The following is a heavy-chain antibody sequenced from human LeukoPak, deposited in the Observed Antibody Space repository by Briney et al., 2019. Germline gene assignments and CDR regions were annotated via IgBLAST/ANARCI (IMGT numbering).Heavy chain of an antibody. CDR3: ARDGYDSSGYYYGGTDYYYYMDV. V-gene: IGHV1-2*02. D-gene: IGHD3-22*01. CDR1: GYTFAGYY. J-gene: IGHJ6*03. CDR2: INPNSGGT. Sequence: ASVKVSCKASGYTFAGYYMHWVRQAPGQGLEWMGWINPNSGGTNYAQKFQGRVTMTRDTSISTAYMELSRLRSDDTAVYYCARDGYDSSGYYYGGTDYYYYMDVWGKGTTVTVSS.